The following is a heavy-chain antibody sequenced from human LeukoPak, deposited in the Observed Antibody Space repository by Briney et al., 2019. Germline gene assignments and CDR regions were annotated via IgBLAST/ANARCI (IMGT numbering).Heavy chain of an antibody. CDR1: GYTFTSYY. CDR2: INPSGGST. CDR3: ARGVSFDYDSSGYPEYYFDY. J-gene: IGHJ4*02. D-gene: IGHD3-22*01. V-gene: IGHV1-46*01. Sequence: ASVKVSCKASGYTFTSYYMHWVRQAPGQGLEWMGIINPSGGSTSYAQKFQGRVTMTRDTSTSTVYMELSSLRSEDTAVYYCARGVSFDYDSSGYPEYYFDYWGQGTLVTVSS.